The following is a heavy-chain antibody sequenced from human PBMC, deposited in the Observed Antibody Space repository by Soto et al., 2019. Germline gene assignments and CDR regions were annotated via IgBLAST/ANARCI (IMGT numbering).Heavy chain of an antibody. CDR1: GYTFTSYD. Sequence: QVQLVQSGAQVKKPGASVKVSCKASGYTFTSYDIHWVRRATGQGPEWMGWMNPYSGNTVYAQKFQGRVTMTRNTSMSTAYMELSILRSEDTAVYYCARTRLGAVAGTWGQGTLVTVSS. CDR3: ARTRLGAVAGT. V-gene: IGHV1-8*01. D-gene: IGHD6-19*01. CDR2: MNPYSGNT. J-gene: IGHJ5*02.